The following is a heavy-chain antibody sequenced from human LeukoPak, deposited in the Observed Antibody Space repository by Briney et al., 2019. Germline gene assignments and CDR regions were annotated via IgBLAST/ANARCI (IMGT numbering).Heavy chain of an antibody. CDR3: ARESSSSWYLRAFDI. CDR1: GFTFSSYA. Sequence: SGGSLRLSCAASGFTFSSYAMHWVRQAPGKGLEWVAVISYDGSNKYYADSVKGRFTISGDNSKNTLYLQMNSLRAEDTAVYYCARESSSSWYLRAFDIWGQGTMVTVSS. CDR2: ISYDGSNK. J-gene: IGHJ3*02. D-gene: IGHD6-13*01. V-gene: IGHV3-30*04.